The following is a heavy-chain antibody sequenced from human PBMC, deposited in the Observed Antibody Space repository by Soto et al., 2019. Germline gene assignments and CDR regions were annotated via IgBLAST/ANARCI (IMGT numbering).Heavy chain of an antibody. CDR2: IYYSGST. V-gene: IGHV4-59*01. Sequence: SGTLSLTCTVSGGSISSYYWSWIRQPPGKGLEWIGYIYYSGSTNYNPSLKSRVTISVDTSKNQFSLKLSSVTAADTAVYYCARGYSGYDDWGQGTLVTVSS. D-gene: IGHD5-12*01. J-gene: IGHJ4*02. CDR1: GGSISSYY. CDR3: ARGYSGYDD.